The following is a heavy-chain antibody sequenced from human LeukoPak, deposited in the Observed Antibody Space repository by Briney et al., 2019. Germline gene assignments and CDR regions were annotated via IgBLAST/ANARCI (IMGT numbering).Heavy chain of an antibody. CDR1: GFTFSSYA. V-gene: IGHV3-23*01. J-gene: IGHJ4*02. D-gene: IGHD6-13*01. Sequence: GGSLRLSCAASGFTFSSYAMSWVRQAPGKGLEWVSAISGSGGSTYYADSVKGRFTISRDNSKNTLYLQMNSLRAEDTAVYYCAKALSRIAAAGSGFDYWGQGTLVTVSS. CDR3: AKALSRIAAAGSGFDY. CDR2: ISGSGGST.